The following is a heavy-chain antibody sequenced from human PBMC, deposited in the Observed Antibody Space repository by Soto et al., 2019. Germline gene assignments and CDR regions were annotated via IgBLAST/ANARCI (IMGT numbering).Heavy chain of an antibody. V-gene: IGHV3-30*18. CDR2: ISYDGSNK. CDR3: AKERNEDGMDV. CDR1: GFTFSSYG. D-gene: IGHD1-1*01. Sequence: GGSLRLSCAASGFTFSSYGMHWVRQAPGKGLEWVAVISYDGSNKYYADSVKGRFTLSRDNSKNTLYLQINSLRAEDTAVYYCAKERNEDGMDVWGQGTTVTVSS. J-gene: IGHJ6*02.